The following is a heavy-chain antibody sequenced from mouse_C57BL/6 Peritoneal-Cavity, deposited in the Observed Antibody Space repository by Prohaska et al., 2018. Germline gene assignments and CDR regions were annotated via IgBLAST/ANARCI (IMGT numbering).Heavy chain of an antibody. J-gene: IGHJ2*01. D-gene: IGHD1-1*01. CDR2: INPNNGGT. CDR1: GYTFTDYN. V-gene: IGHV1-18*01. CDR3: ARNYGSSYHFDY. Sequence: EVQLQQSGPELVKPGASVKIPCKASGYTFTDYNMDWVKQSHGKSLEWIGDINPNNGGTIYNQKFKGKATLTVDKSSSTAYMELRSLTSEDTAAYYCARNYGSSYHFDYWGQGTTLTVSS.